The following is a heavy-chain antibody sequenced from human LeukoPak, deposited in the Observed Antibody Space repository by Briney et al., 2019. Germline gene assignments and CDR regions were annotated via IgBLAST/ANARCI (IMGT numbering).Heavy chain of an antibody. Sequence: SETLSLTCAVYGGSFSGYYWSWIRQPPGKGLEWIGEINHSGSTNYNPSLKSRVTISVDTSKNQFSLKLSSATAADTAVYYCARGQHYYDSSGYSRTPFDYWGQGILVTVSS. CDR1: GGSFSGYY. CDR3: ARGQHYYDSSGYSRTPFDY. D-gene: IGHD3-22*01. J-gene: IGHJ4*02. CDR2: INHSGST. V-gene: IGHV4-34*01.